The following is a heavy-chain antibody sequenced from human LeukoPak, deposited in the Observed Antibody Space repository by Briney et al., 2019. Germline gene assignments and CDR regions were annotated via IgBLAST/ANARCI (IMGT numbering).Heavy chain of an antibody. CDR3: ASVYYYGSGSYYHPPDY. J-gene: IGHJ4*02. Sequence: GESLKISCQVSGYSFTSYWIGWVRQMPGKGLEWMGIIYPGDSDTRYSPSFQGQVTISADKSISTAYLQWSSLKASDTAMYYCASVYYYGSGSYYHPPDYWGQGTLVTVSS. V-gene: IGHV5-51*01. D-gene: IGHD3-10*01. CDR1: GYSFTSYW. CDR2: IYPGDSDT.